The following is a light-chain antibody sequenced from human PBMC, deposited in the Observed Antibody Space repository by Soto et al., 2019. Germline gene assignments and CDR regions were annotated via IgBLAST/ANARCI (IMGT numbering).Light chain of an antibody. CDR2: WAS. CDR1: ESVFYSFNSKNY. Sequence: DIVLTQSPDSLAVSLGERATIKCESSESVFYSFNSKNYLAWYQQKPGQPPKLLIYWASTREPGVPDRLSGRGSETEFTLTINSLQAEVVAVYYCQQYYSTPLTLGGGTKVEIK. J-gene: IGKJ4*01. V-gene: IGKV4-1*01. CDR3: QQYYSTPLT.